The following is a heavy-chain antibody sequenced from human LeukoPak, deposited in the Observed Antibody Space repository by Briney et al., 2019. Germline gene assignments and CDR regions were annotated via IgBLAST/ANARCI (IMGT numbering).Heavy chain of an antibody. D-gene: IGHD6-19*01. J-gene: IGHJ4*02. CDR1: GGSISSGNYY. CDR3: ARDIHASDWTKFDY. Sequence: SETLSLTCNVSGGSISSGNYYWSRIRQPAGKGLEWIGRINSSGRTNYNPSLKSRVTISVDTSKNQFSLNLSSVTAADTAVYYCARDIHASDWTKFDYWGQGTSVTVSS. CDR2: INSSGRT. V-gene: IGHV4-61*02.